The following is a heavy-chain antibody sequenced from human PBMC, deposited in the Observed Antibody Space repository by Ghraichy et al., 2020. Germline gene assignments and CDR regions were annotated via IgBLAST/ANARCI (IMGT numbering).Heavy chain of an antibody. V-gene: IGHV3-33*01. Sequence: GGSLRLSCTPSGFILNNYGMHWVRQAPGKGLEWLSLIWYDGRSKHYADSVKGRFTISKDNSRDTLYLQMNSLRAEDTAVYYCVRDCLSSRYEFWSAYCDDAFDVWGQGTMVTVSS. CDR3: VRDCLSSRYEFWSAYCDDAFDV. J-gene: IGHJ3*01. CDR1: GFILNNYG. D-gene: IGHD3-3*01. CDR2: IWYDGRSK.